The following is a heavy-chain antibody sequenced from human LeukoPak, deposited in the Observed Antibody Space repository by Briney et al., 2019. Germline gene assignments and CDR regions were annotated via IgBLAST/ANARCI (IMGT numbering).Heavy chain of an antibody. CDR2: ITSKTDGGTT. D-gene: IGHD3-3*01. Sequence: GGSLTLSCTAYGFSLGDYAMSWFRQAPGKGLEWVGRITSKTDGGTTDYAAPVKGRFTISRDDSKSIAYLQMNSLKTEDTAVYYCTRDPALRSHYDFWSGYYVGGPDWGQGTLVTVSS. CDR3: TRDPALRSHYDFWSGYYVGGPD. V-gene: IGHV3-49*03. J-gene: IGHJ4*02. CDR1: GFSLGDYA.